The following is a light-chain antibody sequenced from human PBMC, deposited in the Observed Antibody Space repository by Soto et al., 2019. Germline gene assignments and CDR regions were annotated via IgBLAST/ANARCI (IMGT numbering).Light chain of an antibody. CDR1: QSIRSW. V-gene: IGKV1-5*01. J-gene: IGKJ1*01. CDR3: QQYNSYSPWT. CDR2: DAS. Sequence: DIQMTQSPSTLSASVGDRVTITCRASQSIRSWLDWYQQKPGKAPKLLIYDASSLESGVPSRFSGSGSGTEFTLTISSRQPDDFATYSCQQYNSYSPWTFGQGTKVEIK.